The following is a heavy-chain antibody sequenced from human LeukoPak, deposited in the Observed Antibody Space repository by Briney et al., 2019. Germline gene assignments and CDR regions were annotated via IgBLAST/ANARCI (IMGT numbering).Heavy chain of an antibody. CDR1: GFTFSGFG. D-gene: IGHD6-19*01. J-gene: IGHJ4*02. CDR3: ARGGYSSGYDY. V-gene: IGHV3-30*03. Sequence: GGSLRLSCAASGFTFSGFGMHWVRQAPGKGLEWVAVISFDGSNKSYADSVKGRFTISRDNSKNTLYLQMNSLRAEDTAVYYCARGGYSSGYDYWGQGTLVTVSS. CDR2: ISFDGSNK.